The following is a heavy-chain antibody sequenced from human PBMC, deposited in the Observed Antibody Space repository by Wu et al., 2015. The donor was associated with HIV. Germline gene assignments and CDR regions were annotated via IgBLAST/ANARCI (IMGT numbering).Heavy chain of an antibody. D-gene: IGHD5-24*01. J-gene: IGHJ4*02. V-gene: IGHV1-2*02. Sequence: QVQLVRSGAEVKKPGASVKVSCKASGYTFTGYYMHWVRQAPGQGLEWMGWINPNSGGTNYAQKFQGRVTITTDESTTTAYMELSSLRSEDTAVYYCASPRDGYNSPDDYWGQGTLVSVSS. CDR3: ASPRDGYNSPDDY. CDR2: INPNSGGT. CDR1: GYTFTGYY.